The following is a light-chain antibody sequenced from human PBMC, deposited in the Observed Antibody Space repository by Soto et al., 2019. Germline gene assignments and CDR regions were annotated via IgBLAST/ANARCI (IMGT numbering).Light chain of an antibody. J-gene: IGKJ1*01. V-gene: IGKV1-8*01. CDR3: QQYYSYPPST. Sequence: AIRMTQSPSSLSASTGDRVTITCRASQGISSYLAWYQQKPGKAPKLLIYAASTLQGGVPSRFSGSGSGTDFTLTISCLQSEDFATYYCQQYYSYPPSTFGQGTKADIK. CDR1: QGISSY. CDR2: AAS.